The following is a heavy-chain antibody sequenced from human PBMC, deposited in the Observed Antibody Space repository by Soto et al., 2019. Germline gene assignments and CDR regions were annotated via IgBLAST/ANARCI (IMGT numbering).Heavy chain of an antibody. D-gene: IGHD1-1*01. CDR3: ARGLGGTVGGAWFDP. J-gene: IGHJ5*02. Sequence: SETLSLTCTVSGASISSYYWSWIRQPPGKGLEWIGYIYYSGSTDYKPSLKSRVTISVDTSKNQFSLKLTSVTAADTAVYYCARGLGGTVGGAWFDPWGQRTLVTVSS. V-gene: IGHV4-59*01. CDR1: GASISSYY. CDR2: IYYSGST.